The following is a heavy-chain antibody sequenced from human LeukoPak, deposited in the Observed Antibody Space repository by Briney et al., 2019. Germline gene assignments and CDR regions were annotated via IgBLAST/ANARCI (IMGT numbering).Heavy chain of an antibody. D-gene: IGHD6-19*01. CDR3: ARDQQIIPGYSSGWYGELDY. J-gene: IGHJ4*02. CDR2: INPSGGST. V-gene: IGHV1-46*01. CDR1: GYTFTSYY. Sequence: ASVKVSCKASGYTFTSYYMHWVRQAPGQWLEWMGIINPSGGSTSYAQKFQGRVTMTRDTSTSTVYMELSSLRSGDTAVYYCARDQQIIPGYSSGWYGELDYWGQGTLVTVSS.